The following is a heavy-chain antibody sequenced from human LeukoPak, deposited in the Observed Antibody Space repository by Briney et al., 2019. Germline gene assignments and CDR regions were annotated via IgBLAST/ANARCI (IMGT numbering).Heavy chain of an antibody. CDR2: IGSRPTTT. V-gene: IGHV3-48*03. Sequence: PGGSLRLSCAGSGFTFSTYEMNWVRQAPGKGLEWVSYIGSRPTTTYYADSVRGRFTISRDNTKNSVYLQMTRLRAHDAAVYYCATSGAYEISWAFNIWGQGTMVAVSS. J-gene: IGHJ3*02. CDR1: GFTFSTYE. CDR3: ATSGAYEISWAFNI. D-gene: IGHD5-12*01.